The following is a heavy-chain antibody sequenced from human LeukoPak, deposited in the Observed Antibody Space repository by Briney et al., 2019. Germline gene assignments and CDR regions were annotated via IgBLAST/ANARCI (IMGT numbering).Heavy chain of an antibody. D-gene: IGHD2-2*01. Sequence: TGRSLRLSCAASGFTFSSYAMNWVRQAPGKGLEWVSGTGSTGVSTFYADSVKGRFTVSRDNSKNTLSLQMNSLRAEDTAVYYCAKDPGVVPAHYFDYWGQGTLVTVSS. J-gene: IGHJ4*02. CDR3: AKDPGVVPAHYFDY. CDR1: GFTFSSYA. CDR2: TGSTGVST. V-gene: IGHV3-23*01.